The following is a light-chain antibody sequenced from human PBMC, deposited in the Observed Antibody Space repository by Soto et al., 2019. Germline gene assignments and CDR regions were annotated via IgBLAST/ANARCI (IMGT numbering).Light chain of an antibody. CDR3: SSYTSSSTLYV. Sequence: SALAQPASVSGSAGQSITISCTGTSSDVGGYNYVSWYQQHPGKAPKLMIYEVSNRPSGVSNRFSGSKSGNTASLTISGLQAEDEADYYCSSYTSSSTLYVFGTGTKVTVL. CDR1: SSDVGGYNY. V-gene: IGLV2-14*01. CDR2: EVS. J-gene: IGLJ1*01.